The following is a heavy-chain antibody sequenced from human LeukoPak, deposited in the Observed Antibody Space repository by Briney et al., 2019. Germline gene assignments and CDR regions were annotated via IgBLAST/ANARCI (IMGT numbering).Heavy chain of an antibody. CDR2: FDPEDGET. D-gene: IGHD3-22*01. V-gene: IGHV1-24*01. Sequence: GASVKVSCKVSGYTLTELSMHWVRQAPGEGLEWMGGFDPEDGETIYAQKFQGRVTMTEDTSTDTAYMELSSLRSEDTAVYYCAVGGYYYDSSGPPVWGKGTTVTVSS. CDR3: AVGGYYYDSSGPPV. CDR1: GYTLTELS. J-gene: IGHJ6*04.